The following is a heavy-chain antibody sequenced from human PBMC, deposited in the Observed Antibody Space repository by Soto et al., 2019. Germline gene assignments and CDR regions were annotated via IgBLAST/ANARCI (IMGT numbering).Heavy chain of an antibody. CDR2: IHYSGSA. Sequence: SETLSLTCTVPGGTLSSYYWSWIRQPPGKGLEWIGYIHYSGSANYNPSLMSRVTISVDSSKNQFSLKLSSVTAADTAVYYCARDQNGSPHFDYWGQGTLVTVSS. D-gene: IGHD1-26*01. CDR1: GGTLSSYY. CDR3: ARDQNGSPHFDY. J-gene: IGHJ4*02. V-gene: IGHV4-59*01.